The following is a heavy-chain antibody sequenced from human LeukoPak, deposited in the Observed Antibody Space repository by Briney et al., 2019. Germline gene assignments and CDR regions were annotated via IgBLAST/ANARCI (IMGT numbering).Heavy chain of an antibody. CDR1: GGSISSGSYY. V-gene: IGHV4-61*02. J-gene: IGHJ6*03. D-gene: IGHD3-10*01. CDR3: ARGGFDSYYYYYYMDV. Sequence: PSQTLSLTCTVSGGSISSGSYYWSWIRQPAGKGLEWIGRIYTSGSTNYNPSLKSRVTISVDTSKNQFSLRLSSVTAADTAVYYCARGGFDSYYYYYYMDVWGKGTTVTVSS. CDR2: IYTSGST.